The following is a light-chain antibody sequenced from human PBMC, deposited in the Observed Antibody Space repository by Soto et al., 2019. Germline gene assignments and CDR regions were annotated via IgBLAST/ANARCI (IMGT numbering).Light chain of an antibody. Sequence: EIVMTQSPATLSVSPGERATLSCRASQSVSSNLAWYQQKPGQAPRLLIYGASTRATGIPARFIGSGSGTEFTLTISSMQSEDFAVYYCQHYNNWPLYTCGQGTKLEIK. CDR2: GAS. CDR3: QHYNNWPLYT. CDR1: QSVSSN. V-gene: IGKV3-15*01. J-gene: IGKJ2*01.